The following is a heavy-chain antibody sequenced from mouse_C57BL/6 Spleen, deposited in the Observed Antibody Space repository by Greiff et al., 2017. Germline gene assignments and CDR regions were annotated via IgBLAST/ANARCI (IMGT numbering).Heavy chain of an antibody. CDR3: ARRIYYGNYYCAMDY. D-gene: IGHD2-1*01. Sequence: EVMLVESGGGLVQPGGSLKLSCAASGFTFSDYYMYWVRQTPEKRLEWVAYISHGGGSTYYPDTVKGRFTISRDNATSTLYLPLSRLKSEDTAMYYCARRIYYGNYYCAMDYWGQGTSVTVSS. CDR2: ISHGGGST. V-gene: IGHV5-12*01. J-gene: IGHJ4*01. CDR1: GFTFSDYY.